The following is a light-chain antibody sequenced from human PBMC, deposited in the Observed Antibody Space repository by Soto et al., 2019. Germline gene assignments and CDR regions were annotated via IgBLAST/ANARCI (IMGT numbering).Light chain of an antibody. CDR2: KAS. CDR1: QGISSW. J-gene: IGKJ1*01. V-gene: IGKV1-12*02. Sequence: DIQMTQSPSSVSASVGDRVTITCQASQGISSWLAWYQQKPGKAPKLLIYKASTLKSGVPSRFSGSGSGTEFTLTISSLQPDDFATYYCQQSYSTPSTFGQGTKVDIK. CDR3: QQSYSTPST.